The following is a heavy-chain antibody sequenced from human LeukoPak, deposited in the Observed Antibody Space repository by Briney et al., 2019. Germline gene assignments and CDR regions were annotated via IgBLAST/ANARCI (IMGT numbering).Heavy chain of an antibody. Sequence: GGSLRLSCAASGFTFSSYGMHWVRQAPGKGLEWMAVLWYDGSKKYYADSVKGRFTISRDNSKNTLYLQMNSLRAEDTAVYYCAKDLAAAGIFDYWGQGTLVTVSS. CDR2: LWYDGSKK. CDR3: AKDLAAAGIFDY. J-gene: IGHJ4*02. D-gene: IGHD6-13*01. V-gene: IGHV3-33*06. CDR1: GFTFSSYG.